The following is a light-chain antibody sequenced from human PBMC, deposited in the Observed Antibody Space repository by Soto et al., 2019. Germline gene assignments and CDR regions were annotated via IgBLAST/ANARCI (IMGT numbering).Light chain of an antibody. CDR1: QSSSSW. CDR2: MAS. J-gene: IGKJ1*01. V-gene: IGKV1-5*03. CDR3: QQYKSYPWT. Sequence: DIQMTQSPSPLSASVGDRVTITCRASQSSSSWLAWYQQKPGKAPRLLIYMASSLESGVPSRFSGSGSGTAFNLTISSLQPDDFATYYCQQYKSYPWTFGQGTKVEIK.